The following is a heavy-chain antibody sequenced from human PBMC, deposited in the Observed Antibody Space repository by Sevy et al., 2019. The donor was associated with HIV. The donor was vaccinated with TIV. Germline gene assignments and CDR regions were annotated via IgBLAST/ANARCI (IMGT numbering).Heavy chain of an antibody. Sequence: GGSLRLSCAASGFTFSDYYMSWIRQAPGKGLEWVSYISSSGSTIYYADSVKGRFTISRDNAKNSLYLQMNSLRAEDTAVYYCARDIPYYDSSGYLRNDAFDIWGQGTLVTV. CDR2: ISSSGSTI. J-gene: IGHJ3*02. CDR1: GFTFSDYY. CDR3: ARDIPYYDSSGYLRNDAFDI. V-gene: IGHV3-11*01. D-gene: IGHD3-22*01.